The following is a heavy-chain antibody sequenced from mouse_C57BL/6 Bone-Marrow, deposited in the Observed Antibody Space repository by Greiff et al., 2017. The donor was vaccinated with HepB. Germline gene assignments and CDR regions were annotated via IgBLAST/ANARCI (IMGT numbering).Heavy chain of an antibody. CDR3: AIFFAY. CDR1: GYAFSSSW. Sequence: QVQLQLSGPELVKPGASVKISCKASGYAFSSSWMNWVKQRPGKGLEWIGRIYPGDGDTNYNGKFKGKATLTADKSSSTAYMQLSSLTSEDSAVYFCAIFFAYWGQGTLVTVSA. CDR2: IYPGDGDT. V-gene: IGHV1-82*01. J-gene: IGHJ3*01.